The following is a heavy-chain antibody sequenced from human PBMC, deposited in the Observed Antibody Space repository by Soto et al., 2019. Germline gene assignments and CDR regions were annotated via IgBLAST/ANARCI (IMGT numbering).Heavy chain of an antibody. CDR3: AKGSAPSKYCSTTSCYDRGTFDP. CDR2: IGGSGSST. CDR1: GFTFSTSV. D-gene: IGHD2-2*01. V-gene: IGHV3-23*01. J-gene: IGHJ5*02. Sequence: EVQLLESGGGMVQPGGSLRLSCAASGFTFSTSVMSWVRQAPGKGLEWVSTIGGSGSSTYYADSVKGRFTISRDNSKNKLYLQMNNLRADDTAIYYCAKGSAPSKYCSTTSCYDRGTFDPWGQGTLVIVSS.